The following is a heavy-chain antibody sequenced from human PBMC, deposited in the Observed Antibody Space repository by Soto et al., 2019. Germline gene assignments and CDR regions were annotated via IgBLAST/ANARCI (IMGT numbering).Heavy chain of an antibody. V-gene: IGHV3-7*03. CDR3: ASGPYCSGGSCYFGY. CDR2: IKQDGSDK. CDR1: GITFSSYW. J-gene: IGHJ4*02. Sequence: GGSLRLSCAASGITFSSYWMSWVRQVPGKGPEWVANIKQDGSDKYYMDSVKGRFTISRDNAKNSLYLQMNSLRVEDTAVYYCASGPYCSGGSCYFGYWGQGTLVTVSS. D-gene: IGHD2-15*01.